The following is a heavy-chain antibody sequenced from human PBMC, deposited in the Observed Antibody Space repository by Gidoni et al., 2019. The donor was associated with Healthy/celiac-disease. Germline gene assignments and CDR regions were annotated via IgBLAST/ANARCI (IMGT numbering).Heavy chain of an antibody. D-gene: IGHD1-26*01. Sequence: EVHLVESGGGLVQPGGSLRLSCAASGFTFSSYWLSWVRQAPGKGLEWVANIKQDGSEKYYVDSVKGRFTISRDNDKNALYLQMNSRRAEDTAVYYCARGVGADNWFDPWGQGTLVTVSS. CDR3: ARGVGADNWFDP. CDR2: IKQDGSEK. V-gene: IGHV3-7*04. CDR1: GFTFSSYW. J-gene: IGHJ5*02.